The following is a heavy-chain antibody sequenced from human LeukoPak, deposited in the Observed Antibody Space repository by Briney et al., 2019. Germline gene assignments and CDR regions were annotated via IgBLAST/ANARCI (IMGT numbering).Heavy chain of an antibody. CDR1: GGSFSAYY. D-gene: IGHD3-3*02. CDR3: ARHFRYYYYYMDV. CDR2: INHSGST. V-gene: IGHV4-34*01. J-gene: IGHJ6*03. Sequence: SETLSLTCAVYGGSFSAYYWTWIRQPPGKGLEWIGEINHSGSTNYNPSLKSRVTLSVDTSKNQFSLKLSSVTAADTAVYYCARHFRYYYYYMDVWGKGTTVTISS.